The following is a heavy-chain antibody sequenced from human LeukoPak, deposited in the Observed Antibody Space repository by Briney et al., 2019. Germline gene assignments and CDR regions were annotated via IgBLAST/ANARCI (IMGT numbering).Heavy chain of an antibody. CDR3: ARDKGDYYGSGSYNEYYYYYMDV. CDR1: GGSISSSSYY. CDR2: IYHSGST. Sequence: SETLSLTCTVSGGSISSSSYYWGWIRQPPGKGLEWIGSIYHSGSTYYNPSLKSRVTISVDTSKNQFSLKLSSVTAADTAVYYCARDKGDYYGSGSYNEYYYYYMDVWGKGTTVTVSS. D-gene: IGHD3-10*01. J-gene: IGHJ6*03. V-gene: IGHV4-39*07.